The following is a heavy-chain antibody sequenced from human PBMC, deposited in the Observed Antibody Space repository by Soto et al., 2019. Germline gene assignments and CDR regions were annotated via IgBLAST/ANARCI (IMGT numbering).Heavy chain of an antibody. CDR1: GFTFSSYA. CDR3: GRDRRFGNGINLGFDQ. CDR2: ISFDGSNK. J-gene: IGHJ4*02. D-gene: IGHD3-10*01. Sequence: QVQLVESGGGVVQPGRSLRLSCAASGFTFSSYAMHWVRQAPGKGLEWVAFISFDGSNKKYADSVKDRFTISRDNSKNTLYVQMNSLRADDTAVYYCGRDRRFGNGINLGFDQWVQGTLVAVSA. V-gene: IGHV3-30-3*01.